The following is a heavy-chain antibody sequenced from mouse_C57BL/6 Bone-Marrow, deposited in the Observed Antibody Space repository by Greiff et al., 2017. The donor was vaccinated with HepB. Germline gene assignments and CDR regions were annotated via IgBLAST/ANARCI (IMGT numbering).Heavy chain of an antibody. Sequence: QVQLQQPGAELVKPGASVKLSCKASGYTFTSYWMQWVKQRPGKGLEWIGEIDPADSYTNYKQKFKGKATLTVDTSSSTAYMQLSSRTSEDAAVYYCARDGYEEWFAYWGQGTLVTVSA. CDR1: GYTFTSYW. CDR3: ARDGYEEWFAY. V-gene: IGHV1-50*01. D-gene: IGHD2-2*01. CDR2: IDPADSYT. J-gene: IGHJ3*01.